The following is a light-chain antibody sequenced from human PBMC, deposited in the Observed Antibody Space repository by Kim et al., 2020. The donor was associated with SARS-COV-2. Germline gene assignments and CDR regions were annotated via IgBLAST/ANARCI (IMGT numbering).Light chain of an antibody. CDR1: QNIITW. CDR3: QQYNNVPWT. V-gene: IGKV1-5*01. CDR2: DAS. Sequence: ASVGDRITITCRASQNIITWLAWYQQKPGEAPDLLIYDASHLESGVPSRFFGSGSGTEFTLTISSLQPDEFATYYCQQYNNVPWTFGQGTKVDIK. J-gene: IGKJ1*01.